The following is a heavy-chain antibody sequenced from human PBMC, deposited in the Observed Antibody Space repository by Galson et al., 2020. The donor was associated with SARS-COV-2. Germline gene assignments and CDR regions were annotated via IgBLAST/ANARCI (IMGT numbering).Heavy chain of an antibody. CDR3: AREGGYYYDSSGYYYAP. Sequence: SETLSLTCTVSGGSISSGGYYWSWIRQHPGKGLEWIGYIYYSGSTYYNPSLKSRVTISVDTSKNQFSLKLSSVTAADTAVYYCAREGGYYYDSSGYYYAPWGQGTLVTVSS. CDR2: IYYSGST. D-gene: IGHD3-22*01. J-gene: IGHJ5*02. CDR1: GGSISSGGYY. V-gene: IGHV4-31*03.